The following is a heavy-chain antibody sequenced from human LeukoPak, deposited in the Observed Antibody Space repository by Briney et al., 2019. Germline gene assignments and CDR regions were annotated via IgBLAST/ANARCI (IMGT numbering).Heavy chain of an antibody. Sequence: GGSLRLSCAVSGFPFSIYEMNGVRQAPGKGLEWVSNIGSSGTTIYYADSVKGRFSISRDNAKSSLYLQMNSLRVEDTAVYYCALLAVASDFDYWGQGALVTVSS. CDR2: IGSSGTTI. CDR3: ALLAVASDFDY. CDR1: GFPFSIYE. V-gene: IGHV3-48*03. D-gene: IGHD6-19*01. J-gene: IGHJ4*02.